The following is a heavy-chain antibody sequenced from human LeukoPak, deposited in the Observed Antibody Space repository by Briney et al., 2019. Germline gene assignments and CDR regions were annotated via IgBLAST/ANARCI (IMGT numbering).Heavy chain of an antibody. CDR2: IYTSGST. D-gene: IGHD1-1*01. CDR3: AREQVQLERLWFDP. Sequence: PSETLSLTCTVSGGSISSYYWSWIRQPAGKGLEWIGRIYTSGSTNYNPSLKSRVTMSVDTSKNQFSLKLSSVTAADTAVYYCAREQVQLERLWFDPWGQGTLVTVSS. J-gene: IGHJ5*02. V-gene: IGHV4-4*07. CDR1: GGSISSYY.